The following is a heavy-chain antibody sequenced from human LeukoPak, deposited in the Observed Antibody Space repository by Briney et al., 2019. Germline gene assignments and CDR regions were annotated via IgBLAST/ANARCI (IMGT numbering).Heavy chain of an antibody. CDR3: ASPIWFGEGLVDY. Sequence: PPGGSLRLSCAASGFTFSSYWMSWVRQAPGKGLEWVANIKQDGSEKYYVDSVKGRFTISRDNAKNSLYLQMNSLRAEDTAVYYCASPIWFGEGLVDYWGQGTLVTVSS. D-gene: IGHD3-10*01. J-gene: IGHJ4*02. V-gene: IGHV3-7*03. CDR2: IKQDGSEK. CDR1: GFTFSSYW.